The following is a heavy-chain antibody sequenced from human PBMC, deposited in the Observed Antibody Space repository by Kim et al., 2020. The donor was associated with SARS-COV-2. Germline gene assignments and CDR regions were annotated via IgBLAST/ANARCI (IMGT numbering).Heavy chain of an antibody. Sequence: YYPPSIMSRVTISLDTSKNQFSLKLSSVTAADTAVYYCARQNWGPYYFDYWGQGALVTVSS. J-gene: IGHJ4*02. CDR3: ARQNWGPYYFDY. D-gene: IGHD7-27*01. V-gene: IGHV4-39*01.